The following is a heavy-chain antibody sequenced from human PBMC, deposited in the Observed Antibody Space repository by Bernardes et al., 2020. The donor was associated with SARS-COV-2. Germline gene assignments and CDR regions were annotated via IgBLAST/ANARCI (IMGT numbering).Heavy chain of an antibody. CDR1: GFTLSSHW. CDR2: INPDGSSS. CDR3: ARGTGNYGDWDY. V-gene: IGHV3-74*01. Sequence: GGSLRLSCAASGFTLSSHWMHWVRQGPGKGLVWVSRINPDGSSSNYADSVKGRFTISRDHAKNTLYLQMNSLRADDTAMYYCARGTGNYGDWDYWGYGTLVTVSS. D-gene: IGHD1-7*01. J-gene: IGHJ4*01.